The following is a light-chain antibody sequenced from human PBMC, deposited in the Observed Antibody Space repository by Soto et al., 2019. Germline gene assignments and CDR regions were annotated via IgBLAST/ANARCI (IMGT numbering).Light chain of an antibody. Sequence: DIVMTQSPGSLAVSPGERATIKCTSSQSLLHSSNNKNYLVWYQQKPGQPPKLLIYWASTRHSGVPERFSGSGSGTEFTLTISSLQTEDAAVYFCQQYYSSPVTFGQGTKVEIK. CDR1: QSLLHSSNNKNY. CDR3: QQYYSSPVT. V-gene: IGKV4-1*01. CDR2: WAS. J-gene: IGKJ1*01.